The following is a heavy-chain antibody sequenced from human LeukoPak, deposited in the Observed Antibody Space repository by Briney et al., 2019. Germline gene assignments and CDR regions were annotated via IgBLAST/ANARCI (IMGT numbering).Heavy chain of an antibody. CDR2: NI. J-gene: IGHJ4*02. D-gene: IGHD6-13*01. Sequence: GGSLRLSCVASGFSFSSYSMNWVRQAPGKGLEWVSSNIYYADSVKGRFTISRDNAKNSLYLQMNSLRAEDTAVYYCAKGKGSWYAPDYWGQGTLVTVSS. CDR1: GFSFSSYS. CDR3: AKGKGSWYAPDY. V-gene: IGHV3-21*04.